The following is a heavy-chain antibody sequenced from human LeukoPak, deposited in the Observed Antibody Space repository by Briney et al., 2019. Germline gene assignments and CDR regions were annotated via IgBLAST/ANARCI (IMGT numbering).Heavy chain of an antibody. CDR3: ARGTIFPLTSNWFDP. V-gene: IGHV1-2*02. J-gene: IGHJ5*02. Sequence: ASVKVSCKASGYTFTGYYMHWVRQAPGPGLEWMGWINPNSGGTNYAQKFQGRVTMTRDTSISTAYMELSRLRSDDTAVYYCARGTIFPLTSNWFDPWGQGTLVTVSS. D-gene: IGHD3-3*01. CDR1: GYTFTGYY. CDR2: INPNSGGT.